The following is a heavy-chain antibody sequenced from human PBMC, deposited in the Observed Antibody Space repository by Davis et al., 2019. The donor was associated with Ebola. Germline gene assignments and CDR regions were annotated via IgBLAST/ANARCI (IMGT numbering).Heavy chain of an antibody. CDR2: INAGNGNT. D-gene: IGHD3-10*01. CDR3: VRDNDASGSYVHADS. CDR1: GFTLTDYA. V-gene: IGHV1-3*01. J-gene: IGHJ4*02. Sequence: AASVKVSCKASGFTLTDYAIQWVRQAPGQRLEWMGWINAGNGNTKYSQKFQGRVTITRDTSASTAYMELSSLKSEDTAVYYCVRDNDASGSYVHADSWGPGTLVIVSS.